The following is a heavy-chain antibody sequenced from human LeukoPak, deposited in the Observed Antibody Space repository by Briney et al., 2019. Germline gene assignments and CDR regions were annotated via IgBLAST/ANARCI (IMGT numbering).Heavy chain of an antibody. CDR2: IIPIFGTA. CDR1: GGTFSSYA. Sequence: ASVKVSCKASGGTFSSYAISWVRQAPGQGLEWMGGIIPIFGTANYAQKFQGRFTITADESTSTAYMELSSLRSEDTAVYYCASRSGYDSYYYGMDVWGQGTTVTVSS. J-gene: IGHJ6*02. D-gene: IGHD5-12*01. V-gene: IGHV1-69*13. CDR3: ASRSGYDSYYYGMDV.